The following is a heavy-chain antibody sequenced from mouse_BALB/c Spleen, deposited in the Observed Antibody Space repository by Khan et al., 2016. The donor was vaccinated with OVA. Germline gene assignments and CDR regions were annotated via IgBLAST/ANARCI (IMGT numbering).Heavy chain of an antibody. V-gene: IGHV3-2*02. Sequence: EVQLQESGPGLMKPPQSLSLTCTVTGYSITSDYAWNWIRQFPGNKLEWMGYISYSGYTSYNPSLKSRISVTRDTSKNQFFLQLNSVTTEDTATCFCARSVYCTGSTLYCFDFWGQGTTLTVSA. D-gene: IGHD1-1*01. CDR2: ISYSGYT. CDR3: ARSVYCTGSTLYCFDF. CDR1: GYSITSDYA. J-gene: IGHJ2*01.